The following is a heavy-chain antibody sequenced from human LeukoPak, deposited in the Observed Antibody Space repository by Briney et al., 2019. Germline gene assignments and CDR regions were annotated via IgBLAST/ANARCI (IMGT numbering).Heavy chain of an antibody. CDR2: LYTDGTT. CDR1: GFSASGHY. J-gene: IGHJ4*02. CDR3: ARDPVRGPGDYFDY. V-gene: IGHV3-53*05. Sequence: GGSLRLSCAASGFSASGHYMSWVRQAPGKGLEWVSILYTDGTTYYADSVRGRFTISRDDSRNTLYLQMNSLAAEDTAVYYCARDPVRGPGDYFDYWGQGSLVTVSS. D-gene: IGHD4-17*01.